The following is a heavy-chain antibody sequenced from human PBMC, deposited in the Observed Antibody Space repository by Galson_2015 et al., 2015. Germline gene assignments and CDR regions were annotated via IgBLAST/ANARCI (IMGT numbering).Heavy chain of an antibody. D-gene: IGHD3-22*01. Sequence: SLRLSCAASGFTFSSYGMHWGRQAPGKGLEWVAVIWYDGSNKYYADSVKGRFTISRDNSKNTLYLQMNSLRAEDTAVYYCARDSSSGFDAFDIWGQGTMVTVSS. J-gene: IGHJ3*02. V-gene: IGHV3-33*01. CDR3: ARDSSSGFDAFDI. CDR2: IWYDGSNK. CDR1: GFTFSSYG.